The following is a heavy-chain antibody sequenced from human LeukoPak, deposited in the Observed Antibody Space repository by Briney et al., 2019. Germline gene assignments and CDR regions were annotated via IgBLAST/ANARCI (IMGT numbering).Heavy chain of an antibody. Sequence: ASVKVSCKASGYTFTSYYMHWVRQAPGQGLEWMGIINPSGGSTSYAQKFQGRVTITRDTSASTAYMELSSLRSEDTAVYYCARSSSNWYGIDYWGQGTLVTVSS. J-gene: IGHJ4*02. CDR2: INPSGGST. CDR1: GYTFTSYY. D-gene: IGHD6-13*01. V-gene: IGHV1-46*01. CDR3: ARSSSNWYGIDY.